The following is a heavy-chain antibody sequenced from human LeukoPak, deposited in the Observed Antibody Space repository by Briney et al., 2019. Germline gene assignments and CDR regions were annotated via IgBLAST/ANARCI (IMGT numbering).Heavy chain of an antibody. CDR1: GFTFSSYS. CDR3: ARGGSDDWFAY. Sequence: GGSLRLSCAASGFTFSSYSMYWVRQPPGKGLVWVSHINSDESIITYADSVKGRFTISRDNAKNTLYLQMNSLRAEDTAVYYCARGGSDDWFAYWGQGALVTVSS. J-gene: IGHJ4*02. D-gene: IGHD2-15*01. CDR2: INSDESII. V-gene: IGHV3-74*01.